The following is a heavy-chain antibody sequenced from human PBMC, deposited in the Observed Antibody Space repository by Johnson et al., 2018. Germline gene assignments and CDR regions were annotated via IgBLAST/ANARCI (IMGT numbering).Heavy chain of an antibody. CDR3: AKEGVMEWEYYGPFQY. Sequence: VQLVQSGGGVVEHGRSLRLSCAASGFTFSSYDMHWVRQATGKGLEWVSSIRSSRSYIYYADSVKGRFTISRDNAKNSLYLQMNSLRAEETDVYYCAKEGVMEWEYYGPFQYWGPGTLVTVSS. CDR1: GFTFSSYD. V-gene: IGHV3-21*01. J-gene: IGHJ1*01. CDR2: IRSSRSYI. D-gene: IGHD1-26*01.